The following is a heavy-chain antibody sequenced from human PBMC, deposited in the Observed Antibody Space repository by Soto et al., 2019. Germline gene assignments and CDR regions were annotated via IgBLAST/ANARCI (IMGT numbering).Heavy chain of an antibody. D-gene: IGHD2-2*01. J-gene: IGHJ6*03. Sequence: EVQLLESGGGLVQPGGSLRLSCAASGFTFSSYAMSWVRQAPGKGLEWVSAISGSGGSTYYADSVKGRFTISRDNSKNTLYLQMNSLRAEDTDVYYCAKAKPRGSGDIVVVPAAGYYYMDVWGKGTTVTVSS. CDR3: AKAKPRGSGDIVVVPAAGYYYMDV. CDR1: GFTFSSYA. V-gene: IGHV3-23*01. CDR2: ISGSGGST.